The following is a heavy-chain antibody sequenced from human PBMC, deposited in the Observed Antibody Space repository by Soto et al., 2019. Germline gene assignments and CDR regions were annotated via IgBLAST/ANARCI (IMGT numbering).Heavy chain of an antibody. V-gene: IGHV4-61*08. D-gene: IGHD6-19*01. Sequence: SEALSVTCTVSGRFISSGGYYWSWIRQAPGKGLEWIGYIYYSGSTNYNPSLKSRVTISVDTSKNQFSRKLSSVTAADTAVYYCARQRYSSGHDAFDIWGQGTMVT. CDR3: ARQRYSSGHDAFDI. CDR2: IYYSGST. CDR1: GRFISSGGYY. J-gene: IGHJ3*02.